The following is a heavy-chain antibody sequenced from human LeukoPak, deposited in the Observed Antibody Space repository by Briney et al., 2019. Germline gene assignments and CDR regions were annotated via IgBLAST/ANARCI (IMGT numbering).Heavy chain of an antibody. CDR2: IWYDGSNK. CDR1: GFTFSSYG. Sequence: HPGGSLRLSCAASGFTFSSYGMHWVRQAPGKGLEWVAVIWYDGSNKYYADSVKGRFTISRDNSKNTLYLQMNSLRAEDTAVYYCAKDLPRYYYGSGSIYWGQGTLVTVSS. V-gene: IGHV3-33*06. D-gene: IGHD3-10*01. J-gene: IGHJ4*02. CDR3: AKDLPRYYYGSGSIY.